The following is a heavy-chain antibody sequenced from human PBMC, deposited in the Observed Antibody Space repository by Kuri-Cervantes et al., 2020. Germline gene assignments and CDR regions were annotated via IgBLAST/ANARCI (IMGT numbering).Heavy chain of an antibody. CDR1: GYTFITYY. V-gene: IGHV1-46*01. CDR2: INPSGGST. D-gene: IGHD2/OR15-2a*01. J-gene: IGHJ6*02. CDR3: ARDFAPLSYYYYGTDV. Sequence: ASVKVSCKASGYTFITYYIHWVRQAPGQGLEWMGIINPSGGSTSYAQKFQDRVTMTRDTSTTTAYMELSRLRSDDTAVYYCARDFAPLSYYYYGTDVWGQGTTVTVSS.